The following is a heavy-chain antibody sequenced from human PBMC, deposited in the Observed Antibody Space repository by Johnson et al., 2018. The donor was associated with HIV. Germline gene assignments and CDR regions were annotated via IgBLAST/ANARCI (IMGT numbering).Heavy chain of an antibody. CDR3: AKGGVLAAGTEGYAFDI. CDR2: IYSGGTT. J-gene: IGHJ3*02. V-gene: IGHV3-53*01. CDR1: GFTVSSNY. D-gene: IGHD6-13*01. Sequence: VQLVESGGGLIQPGGSLRLSCAASGFTVSSNYMSWVRQAPGKGLAWVSLIYSGGTTYYSDSVKGRFVTPRDNSKNTLYRQMNSLRADDKAVYYCAKGGVLAAGTEGYAFDIWGQGTMVTVSS.